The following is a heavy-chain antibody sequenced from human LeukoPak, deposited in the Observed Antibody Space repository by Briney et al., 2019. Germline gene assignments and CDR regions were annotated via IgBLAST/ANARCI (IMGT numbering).Heavy chain of an antibody. V-gene: IGHV4-59*01. CDR2: IYYSGST. J-gene: IGHJ3*02. CDR3: ARGGYRFKAFDI. D-gene: IGHD4-4*01. Sequence: SETLSLTCTVSGGSTSSYYWSWIRQPPGKGLEWIGYIYYSGSTNYNPSLKSRVTISVDTSKNQFSLKLSSVTAADTAVYYCARGGYRFKAFDIWGQGTMVTVSS. CDR1: GGSTSSYY.